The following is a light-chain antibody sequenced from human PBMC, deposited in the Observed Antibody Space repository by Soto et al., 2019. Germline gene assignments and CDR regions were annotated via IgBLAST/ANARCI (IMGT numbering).Light chain of an antibody. CDR1: SSDVGNYNY. CDR2: EVN. Sequence: QSVLTQPPSASGSPGRSVTISCTGTSSDVGNYNYVSWYQQHPGKAPKLMIYEVNKRPSGVPDRFSGSKSGNTASLTVSGLQAEDEADYFCSAYAGTNDFVVFGGGTKVTVL. CDR3: SAYAGTNDFVV. V-gene: IGLV2-8*01. J-gene: IGLJ2*01.